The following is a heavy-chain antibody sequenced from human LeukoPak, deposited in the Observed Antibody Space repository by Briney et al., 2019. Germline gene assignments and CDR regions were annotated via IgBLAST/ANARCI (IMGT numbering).Heavy chain of an antibody. CDR1: GYTFTSYG. D-gene: IGHD6-19*01. V-gene: IGHV1-18*01. CDR3: ARGRLVRNHYYYYMDV. CDR2: ISAYNGNT. J-gene: IGHJ6*03. Sequence: ASVKVSCKASGYTFTSYGINWVRQAPGQGLEWMGWISAYNGNTNYAQKLQGRVTMTTDTSTSTAYMELSSLRSEDTAVYYCARGRLVRNHYYYYMDVWGKGTTVTVSS.